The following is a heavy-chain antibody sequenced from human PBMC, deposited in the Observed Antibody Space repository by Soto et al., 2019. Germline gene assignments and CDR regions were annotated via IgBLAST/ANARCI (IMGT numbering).Heavy chain of an antibody. J-gene: IGHJ4*02. V-gene: IGHV5-10-1*01. D-gene: IGHD3-22*01. CDR3: ARQIYDSDTGPNFQYYFDS. CDR1: GFSFAGYW. CDR2: IDPSDSQT. Sequence: GESLKISCKGSGFSFAGYWITWVRQKPGKGLEWMGRIDPSDSQTYYSPSFRGHVTISATKSITTVFLQWSSLRASDTAMYYCARQIYDSDTGPNFQYYFDSWGQGTPVTVSS.